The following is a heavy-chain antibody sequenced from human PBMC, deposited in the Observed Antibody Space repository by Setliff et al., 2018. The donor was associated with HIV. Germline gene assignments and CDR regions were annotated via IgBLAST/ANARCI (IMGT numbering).Heavy chain of an antibody. V-gene: IGHV1-2*02. D-gene: IGHD3-16*02. CDR3: ARVGGGGLRLGELSSYDAFDI. CDR1: GYTFTGYY. CDR2: IDPNSGGT. Sequence: ASVKVSCKASGYTFTGYYMRWVRQAPGQGLEWMGWIDPNSGGTNYAQKFQGRVTMTRDTSISTAYMELSRLRSDDTAVYYCARVGGGGLRLGELSSYDAFDIWGQGSMVTVSS. J-gene: IGHJ3*02.